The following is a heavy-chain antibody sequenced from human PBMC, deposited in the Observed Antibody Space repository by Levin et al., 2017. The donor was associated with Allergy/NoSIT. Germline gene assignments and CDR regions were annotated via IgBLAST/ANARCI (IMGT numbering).Heavy chain of an antibody. CDR2: IKSKTDGGTT. CDR3: TTGQLGYCSSTSCYKVYDAFDI. CDR1: GFTFSNAW. D-gene: IGHD2-2*02. V-gene: IGHV3-15*01. J-gene: IGHJ3*02. Sequence: GGSLRLSCAASGFTFSNAWMSWVRQAPGKGLEWVGRIKSKTDGGTTDYAAPVKGRFTISRDDSKNTLYLQMNSLKTEDTAVYYCTTGQLGYCSSTSCYKVYDAFDIWGQGTMVTVSS.